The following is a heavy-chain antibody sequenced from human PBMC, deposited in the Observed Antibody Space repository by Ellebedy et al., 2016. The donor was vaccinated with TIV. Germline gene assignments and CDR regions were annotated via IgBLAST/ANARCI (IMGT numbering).Heavy chain of an antibody. J-gene: IGHJ6*02. Sequence: AASVKVSCKTSGYTFDSYDINWVRQATGQGLEWRGWMNPNSDNTGYAQKFQGRVTMTRNTSVSTAYMELSSLRSEDTAVYYCTRGLARPYYYYIMDVWGQGTTVTVSS. CDR2: MNPNSDNT. V-gene: IGHV1-8*01. D-gene: IGHD6-6*01. CDR1: GYTFDSYD. CDR3: TRGLARPYYYYIMDV.